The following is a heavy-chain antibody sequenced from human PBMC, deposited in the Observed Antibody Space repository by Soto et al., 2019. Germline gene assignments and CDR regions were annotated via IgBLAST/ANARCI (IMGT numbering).Heavy chain of an antibody. D-gene: IGHD1-26*01. V-gene: IGHV1-3*01. Sequence: ASVKVSCKASGGTFSTYTFTWVRQAPGQRLEWMGRINAGNGNTKYAQKFQGRVTITGDTSASTAYMELSSLRSEDTAVYYCARGGSLYWYFDLWGRGTLVTVSS. CDR2: INAGNGNT. CDR1: GGTFSTYT. J-gene: IGHJ2*01. CDR3: ARGGSLYWYFDL.